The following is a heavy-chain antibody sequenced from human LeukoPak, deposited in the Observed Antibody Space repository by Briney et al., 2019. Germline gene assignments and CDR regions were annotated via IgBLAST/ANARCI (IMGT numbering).Heavy chain of an antibody. J-gene: IGHJ4*02. D-gene: IGHD6-19*01. V-gene: IGHV3-9*03. Sequence: GGSLRLSCAASGFTFSSYAMSWVRQAPGKGLEWVSGISWNSGSIGYADSVKGRFTISRDNAKNSLYLQMNSLRAEDMALYYCAKMRGSGWRVDYWGQGTLVTVSS. CDR2: ISWNSGSI. CDR3: AKMRGSGWRVDY. CDR1: GFTFSSYA.